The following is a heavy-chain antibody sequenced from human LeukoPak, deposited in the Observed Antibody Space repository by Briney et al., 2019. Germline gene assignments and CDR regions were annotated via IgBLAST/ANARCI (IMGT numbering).Heavy chain of an antibody. CDR1: GNYW. CDR2: INSDGSWT. Sequence: GGSLRLSCAASGNYWMHWVRQAPGKGLVWVSHINSDGSWTSYADSVKGRFTISRDNSKNTLYLQMNSLRAEDTAVYYCASFPLTSPGAFDIWGQGTMVTVSS. J-gene: IGHJ3*02. V-gene: IGHV3-74*01. D-gene: IGHD3-3*01. CDR3: ASFPLTSPGAFDI.